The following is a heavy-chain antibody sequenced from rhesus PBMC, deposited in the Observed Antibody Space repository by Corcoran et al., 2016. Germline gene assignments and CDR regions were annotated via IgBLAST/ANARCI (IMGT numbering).Heavy chain of an antibody. CDR2: ISYDGSKK. J-gene: IGHJ4*01. V-gene: IGHV3-54*02. CDR1: GFTFSSYV. Sequence: EVQLVESGGGLVQPGGSLRLSCAASGFTFSSYVMHWVRPAPGKGLEWVAVISYDGSKKYYADSVKDRFTNYRDDSKKRLYLQMNNMRWEDTAVYYCARDSPVLQKLNWVNLYEYWGQGVLMTVSA. CDR3: ARDSPVLQKLNWVNLYEY. D-gene: IGHD3-3*01.